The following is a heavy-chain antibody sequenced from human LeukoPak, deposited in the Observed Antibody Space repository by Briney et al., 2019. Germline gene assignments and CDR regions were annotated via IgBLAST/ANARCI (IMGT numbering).Heavy chain of an antibody. D-gene: IGHD1-14*01. CDR2: ISSSSSTI. J-gene: IGHJ5*02. CDR3: ARDESPMEPFNWFDP. Sequence: GGSLRLSCAASGFTFSKYAMSWVRQAPGKGLEWVSYISSSSSTIYYADSVKGRFTISRDNGKNSLYLQMNSLRAEDTALYYCARDESPMEPFNWFDPWGQGTLVTVSS. V-gene: IGHV3-48*01. CDR1: GFTFSKYA.